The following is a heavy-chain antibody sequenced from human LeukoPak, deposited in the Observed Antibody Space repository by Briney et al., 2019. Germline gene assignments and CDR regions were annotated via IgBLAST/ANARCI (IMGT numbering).Heavy chain of an antibody. D-gene: IGHD2-15*01. CDR3: ATPRGIVVVVAAPSFDF. CDR1: GFTVSSNY. CDR2: ISGSGGST. V-gene: IGHV3-23*01. Sequence: GGSLRLSCAASGFTVSSNYMSWVRQAPGKGLEWVSAISGSGGSTYYADSVKGRFTVSRDNSKNTLYLQMSSLRADDTAVYYCATPRGIVVVVAAPSFDFWGQGTLVTVSS. J-gene: IGHJ4*02.